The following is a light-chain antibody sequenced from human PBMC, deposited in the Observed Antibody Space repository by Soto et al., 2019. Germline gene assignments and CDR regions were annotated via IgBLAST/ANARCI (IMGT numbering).Light chain of an antibody. Sequence: DIQMTQSPSSVSASVGDRVTITCRSSEDISAWLAWYQQKPGKAPKLLIYAASSLQSGVPSRFSGSGSGTDFTLTISSLQPEDFASYYCQNHNSAPITFGQGTRLEIK. CDR3: QNHNSAPIT. CDR1: EDISAW. V-gene: IGKV1-12*01. CDR2: AAS. J-gene: IGKJ5*01.